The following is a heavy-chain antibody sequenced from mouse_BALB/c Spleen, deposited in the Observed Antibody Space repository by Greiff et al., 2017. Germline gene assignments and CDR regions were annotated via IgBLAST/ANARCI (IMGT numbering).Heavy chain of an antibody. Sequence: QVQLQQSGAELVKPGASVKLSCKTSGYTFTSYWIQWVKQRPGQGLGWMGEIFPGTGTTYYNEKFKGKATLTIDTSSSTAYMQLSSLTSEDSAVYFCARSYYGSRGAMDYWGQGTSVTVSS. V-gene: IGHV1S132*01. D-gene: IGHD1-1*01. CDR2: IFPGTGTT. CDR3: ARSYYGSRGAMDY. CDR1: GYTFTSYW. J-gene: IGHJ4*01.